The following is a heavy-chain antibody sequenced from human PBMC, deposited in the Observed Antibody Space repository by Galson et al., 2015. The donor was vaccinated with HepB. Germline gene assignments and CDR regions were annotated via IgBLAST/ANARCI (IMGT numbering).Heavy chain of an antibody. CDR1: GGSISSSSYY. V-gene: IGHV4-39*01. Sequence: ETLSLTCTVSGGSISSSSYYWGWIRQPPGKGLEWIGSIYYSGSTYYNPSLKSRVTISVDTSKNQFSLKLSSVTAADTAVYYCARPHSSGYSSSWSYETYNWFDPWGQGTLVTVS. CDR2: IYYSGST. D-gene: IGHD6-13*01. CDR3: ARPHSSGYSSSWSYETYNWFDP. J-gene: IGHJ5*02.